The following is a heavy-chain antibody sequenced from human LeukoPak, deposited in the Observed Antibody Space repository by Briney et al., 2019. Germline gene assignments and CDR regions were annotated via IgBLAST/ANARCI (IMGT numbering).Heavy chain of an antibody. CDR1: TGSISSTSYY. D-gene: IGHD5-18*01. V-gene: IGHV4-39*01. CDR2: IFYSGST. J-gene: IGHJ4*02. Sequence: SETLSLTCTVSTGSISSTSYYWGWIRQPPEKGLEWIGSIFYSGSTYYNPSLKSRVTISVDTSENQFSLKLSSVTAADTAVYYCARHARGDTTLDYWGQGTLVTVSS. CDR3: ARHARGDTTLDY.